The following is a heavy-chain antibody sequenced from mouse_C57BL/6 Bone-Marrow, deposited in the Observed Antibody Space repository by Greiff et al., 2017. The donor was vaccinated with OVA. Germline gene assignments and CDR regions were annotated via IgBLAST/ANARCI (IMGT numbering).Heavy chain of an antibody. Sequence: VQLQQPGAELVMPGASVKLSCKASGYTFTSYWMHWVKQRPGQGLEWIGELDPSDSYTNYNQKFKGKSTLPVDKSSSTAYMQLSSLTSEDSAVYYCALYYDYGDAMDYWGQGTSVTVSS. D-gene: IGHD2-4*01. CDR3: ALYYDYGDAMDY. CDR2: LDPSDSYT. V-gene: IGHV1-69*01. J-gene: IGHJ4*01. CDR1: GYTFTSYW.